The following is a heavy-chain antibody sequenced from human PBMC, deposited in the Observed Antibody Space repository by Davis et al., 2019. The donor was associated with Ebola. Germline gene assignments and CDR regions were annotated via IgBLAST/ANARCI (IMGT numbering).Heavy chain of an antibody. CDR2: ISYDGSNK. J-gene: IGHJ6*02. V-gene: IGHV3-30*18. CDR1: GFTFSSYG. D-gene: IGHD6-6*01. Sequence: GESLKISCAASGFTFSSYGMHWVRQAPGKGLGWVAVISYDGSNKYYADSVKGRFTISRDNSKNTLYLQMNSLRAEDTAVYYCAKAQTIAARPRYSYGMDVWGQGTTVTVSS. CDR3: AKAQTIAARPRYSYGMDV.